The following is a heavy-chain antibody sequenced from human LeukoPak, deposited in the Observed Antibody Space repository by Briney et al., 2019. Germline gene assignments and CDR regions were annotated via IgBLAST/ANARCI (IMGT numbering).Heavy chain of an antibody. CDR1: GGSFSTHA. V-gene: IGHV1-69*13. D-gene: IGHD2-21*02. Sequence: SVKLPCKAAGGSFSTHAIIWVRQAPGQGLEWMGGIIPVLGTTSSAQRFQDRLSLTADESTGTASMELTSLRPEDSAVYYCGASTVTVTYYYMPVWGKGTTITVSS. J-gene: IGHJ6*03. CDR3: GASTVTVTYYYMPV. CDR2: IIPVLGTT.